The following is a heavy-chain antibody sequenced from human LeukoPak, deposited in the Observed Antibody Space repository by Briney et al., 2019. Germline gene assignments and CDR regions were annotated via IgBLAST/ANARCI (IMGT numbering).Heavy chain of an antibody. V-gene: IGHV3-23*01. CDR1: GFTFSNYV. Sequence: PGGSLRLSCAASGFTFSNYVMSWVRQAPGRGLEWVSGVSGSGDTPYYADSVKDRFTVSRDNSKNTVYLQINSLRAEDTAVYYCAGTRWELLYSGPRTLVTVSS. CDR2: VSGSGDTP. CDR3: AGTRWELLY. J-gene: IGHJ4*02. D-gene: IGHD1-26*01.